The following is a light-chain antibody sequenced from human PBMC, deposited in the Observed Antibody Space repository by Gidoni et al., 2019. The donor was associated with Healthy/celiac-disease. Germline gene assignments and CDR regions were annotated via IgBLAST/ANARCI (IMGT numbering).Light chain of an antibody. CDR3: QQYNSYLT. CDR1: QSISSW. J-gene: IGKJ4*01. Sequence: IQLTRSPSTLSAAVGDRVTITCRARQSISSWLAWYQQKPGKAPKLLIYKASSLESGVPSRFSGSGAGTEFTLTISSLQPDDFATYYCQQYNSYLTFGGGTKVEIK. CDR2: KAS. V-gene: IGKV1-5*03.